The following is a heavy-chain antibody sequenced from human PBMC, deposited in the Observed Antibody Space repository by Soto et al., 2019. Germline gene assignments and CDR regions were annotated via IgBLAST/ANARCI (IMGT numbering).Heavy chain of an antibody. V-gene: IGHV3-23*01. CDR3: ARKILGSTSRPNYWYFDL. D-gene: IGHD2-2*01. Sequence: EVQLLESGGGFVQPGGSLRLSCAGSGFTFINYAMNWVRQAPGKGLEWVSSISGGGDAAFFPDSVRGRFTISRDNSKNTVTLQMNSLGVDDTAVDYCARKILGSTSRPNYWYFDLGGLGTLVTVSS. CDR2: ISGGGDAA. CDR1: GFTFINYA. J-gene: IGHJ2*01.